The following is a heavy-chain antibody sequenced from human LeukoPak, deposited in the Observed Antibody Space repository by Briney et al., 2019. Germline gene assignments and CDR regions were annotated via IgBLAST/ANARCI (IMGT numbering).Heavy chain of an antibody. CDR2: VYHSGYA. Sequence: SETLSLTCSVSGYSISSGDYWGWIRQPPGKGLEWIGSVYHSGYAYYNPPLKSRVTISVDTSKNQFSLKLSSVTAADTAVYYCARGWSILRGGDWFDPWGQGTLVTVSS. J-gene: IGHJ5*02. V-gene: IGHV4-38-2*02. CDR3: ARGWSILRGGDWFDP. CDR1: GYSISSGDY. D-gene: IGHD3-3*02.